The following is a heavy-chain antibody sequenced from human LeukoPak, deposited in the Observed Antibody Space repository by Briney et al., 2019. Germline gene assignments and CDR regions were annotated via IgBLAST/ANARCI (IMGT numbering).Heavy chain of an antibody. J-gene: IGHJ6*03. CDR2: IYHTGTT. D-gene: IGHD2-8*01. Sequence: SETLSLTXTVSGASIGDYYWSWVRQPPGKGLEWIAYIYHTGTTKYNPSLKSRVTISVDTSENQFSLKLSSVTAADTAVYYCARTHGPFYHSMDVWGTGTTVTVSS. CDR3: ARTHGPFYHSMDV. V-gene: IGHV4-59*01. CDR1: GASIGDYY.